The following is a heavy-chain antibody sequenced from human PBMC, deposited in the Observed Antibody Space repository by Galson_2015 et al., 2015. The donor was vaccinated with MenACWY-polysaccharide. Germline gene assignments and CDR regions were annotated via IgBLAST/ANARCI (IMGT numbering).Heavy chain of an antibody. CDR2: LRGAGDAT. CDR3: AKDLDWYGMYV. D-gene: IGHD3/OR15-3a*01. J-gene: IGHJ6*02. CDR1: GFTFNKLY. Sequence: SLRLSCAASGFTFNKLYMAWVRQAPGKGPEWVAALRGAGDATFYADSVRGRSTISRDNSQNTLYLHMNSLRADDTAVYFCAKDLDWYGMYVRGHGTTVADS. V-gene: IGHV3-23*01.